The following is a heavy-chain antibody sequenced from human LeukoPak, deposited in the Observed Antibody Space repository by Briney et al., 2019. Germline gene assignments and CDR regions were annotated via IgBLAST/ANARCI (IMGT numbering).Heavy chain of an antibody. J-gene: IGHJ4*02. CDR3: ARGPHNYYDSSGPYYFDY. CDR1: GYTFTGYY. Sequence: ASVKVSCKASGYTFTGYYMHWVRQAPGQGLEWMGGIIPIFGTANYAQKFQGRVTITADKSTSTAYMELSSLRSEDTAVYYCARGPHNYYDSSGPYYFDYWGQGTLVTVSS. V-gene: IGHV1-69*06. D-gene: IGHD3-22*01. CDR2: IIPIFGTA.